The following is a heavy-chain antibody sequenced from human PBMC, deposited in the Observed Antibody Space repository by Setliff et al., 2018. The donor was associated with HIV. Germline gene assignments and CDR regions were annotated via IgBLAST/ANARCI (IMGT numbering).Heavy chain of an antibody. V-gene: IGHV4-59*08. CDR1: GGSISPYY. D-gene: IGHD3-10*01. CDR3: ARRIDNSGSFPDKNWFDT. Sequence: SETLSLTCTVFGGSISPYYWSWIRQPPGKGLEWIAYISYSGRSDYNPSLKSRVTVSVDTSKNQFSLELTSVTAADTAVYYCARRIDNSGSFPDKNWFDTWGQGSLVTVS. J-gene: IGHJ5*02. CDR2: ISYSGRS.